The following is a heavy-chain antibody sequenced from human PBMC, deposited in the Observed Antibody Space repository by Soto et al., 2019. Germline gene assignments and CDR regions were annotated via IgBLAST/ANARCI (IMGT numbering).Heavy chain of an antibody. Sequence: PGESLKISCKGSGYSFTSYWIGWVRQMPGKGLEWMGIIYPGDSDTRYSPSFQGQVTISADKSISTAYLQWSSLKASDTARYYCARPGGYSGYVGMVYFDYWGQGTLVTVSS. CDR1: GYSFTSYW. V-gene: IGHV5-51*01. CDR3: ARPGGYSGYVGMVYFDY. CDR2: IYPGDSDT. J-gene: IGHJ4*02. D-gene: IGHD5-12*01.